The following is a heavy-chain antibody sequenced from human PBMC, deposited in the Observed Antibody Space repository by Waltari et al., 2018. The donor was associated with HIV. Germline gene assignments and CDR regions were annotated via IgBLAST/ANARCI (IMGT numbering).Heavy chain of an antibody. CDR1: GYSISSGYY. J-gene: IGHJ4*02. CDR2: MYHSGNT. Sequence: QVQLQESGPGLVKPSETLSLICTVSGYSISSGYYWGWIRQPPGKGLEWIGSMYHSGNTYYNPSLKSRVTISVDTSKNQFSLKLSSVTAADTAVYYCARVWTDSAYWGRGTLVTVSS. CDR3: ARVWTDSAY. D-gene: IGHD1-1*01. V-gene: IGHV4-38-2*02.